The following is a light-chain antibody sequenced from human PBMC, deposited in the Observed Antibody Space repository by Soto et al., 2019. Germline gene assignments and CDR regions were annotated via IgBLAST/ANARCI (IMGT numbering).Light chain of an antibody. V-gene: IGKV1-5*01. CDR1: QSISSW. CDR2: DAS. Sequence: DIQMTQSPSTLSASVGDRVTITCRASQSISSWLAWYQQKPGKAPKLLIYDASSLESGVPSRFSGSGSGTDFTLTISCLQSEDFATYYCQQYYSYPGTFGPGTKVDIK. J-gene: IGKJ3*01. CDR3: QQYYSYPGT.